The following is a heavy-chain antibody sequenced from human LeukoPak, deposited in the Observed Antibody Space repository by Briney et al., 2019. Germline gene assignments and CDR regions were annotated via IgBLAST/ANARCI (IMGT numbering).Heavy chain of an antibody. Sequence: PGGSLRLSCAASGFTFSSYSMNWVRQAPGKGLEWVSCISSSSSTIYYADSVKGRFTISRDNAKNSLYLQMNSLRAEDTAVYYCARGGRSGSYRNYFDYWGQGTLVTVSS. CDR1: GFTFSSYS. D-gene: IGHD1-26*01. J-gene: IGHJ4*02. CDR2: ISSSSSTI. CDR3: ARGGRSGSYRNYFDY. V-gene: IGHV3-48*01.